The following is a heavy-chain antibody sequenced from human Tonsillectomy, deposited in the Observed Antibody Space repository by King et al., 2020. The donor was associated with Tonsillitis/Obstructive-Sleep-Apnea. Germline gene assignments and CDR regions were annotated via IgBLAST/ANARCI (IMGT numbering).Heavy chain of an antibody. V-gene: IGHV3-49*04. J-gene: IGHJ6*03. CDR1: GFTFGAYA. CDR2: IRSKAYGGTT. CDR3: TRDIVVVVAARFDYYYMDV. D-gene: IGHD2-15*01. Sequence: EVQLVESGGGLVQPGRSLRLSCTASGFTFGAYAMNWVRQAPGKGLEWVGFIRSKAYGGTTEYAASVKGRFIISRDDSKSIAYLQMNSLKTEDTAVYYCTRDIVVVVAARFDYYYMDVWGKGTTVTVSS.